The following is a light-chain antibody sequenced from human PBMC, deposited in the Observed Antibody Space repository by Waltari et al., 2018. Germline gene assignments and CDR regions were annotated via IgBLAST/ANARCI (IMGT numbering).Light chain of an antibody. J-gene: IGKJ1*01. V-gene: IGKV3-20*01. CDR1: QSVRTNY. CDR3: QQYDNSPWT. CDR2: AAS. Sequence: EVVLTQSPGTLSLSPGERATLSCRASQSVRTNYLAWYRQKPGQAPGLLIYAASSRATGIPDRFAGSGSGTDFTLTSSRLEPEDFAVYYCQQYDNSPWTFGQGTKVEIK.